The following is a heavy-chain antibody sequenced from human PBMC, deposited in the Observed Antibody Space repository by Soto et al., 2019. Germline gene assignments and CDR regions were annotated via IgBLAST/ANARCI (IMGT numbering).Heavy chain of an antibody. CDR3: AKGIDSMVRRDYYYYGMDV. CDR2: ISGSGGST. CDR1: GFTFSSYA. V-gene: IGHV3-23*01. J-gene: IGHJ6*02. D-gene: IGHD3-10*01. Sequence: GGSLRLSCAASGFTFSSYAMSWVRQAPGKGLEWVSAISGSGGSTYYADSVKGRFTISRDNSKNTLYLQMNSLRAEDTAVYYCAKGIDSMVRRDYYYYGMDVWGQGTTVTVSS.